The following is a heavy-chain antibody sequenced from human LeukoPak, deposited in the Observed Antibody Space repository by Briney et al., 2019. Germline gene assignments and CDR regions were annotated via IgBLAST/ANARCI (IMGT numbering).Heavy chain of an antibody. J-gene: IGHJ4*02. CDR3: ARAIAAAGTGVNY. CDR2: ISSSSSYI. Sequence: GGSLRLSCAASGFTFSDYYMSWIRQAPXXXXXWXSSISSSSSYIYYADSVKGRFTISRDNAKNSLYLQMNSLRAEDTAVYYCARAIAAAGTGVNYWGQGTLVTVSS. V-gene: IGHV3-11*06. CDR1: GFTFSDYY. D-gene: IGHD6-13*01.